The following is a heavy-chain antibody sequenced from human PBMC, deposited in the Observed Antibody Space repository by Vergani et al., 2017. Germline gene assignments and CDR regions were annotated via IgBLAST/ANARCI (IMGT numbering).Heavy chain of an antibody. J-gene: IGHJ6*03. Sequence: EVQLVESGGGLVQPGGSLRLSCAASGFTFSSYSMNWVRQAPGKGLEWVSYISSSSSTIYYADSVKGRFTISRDNSKNTLYLQMNSLRAEDTAVYYCARVERLYYYGSHHMDVWGKGTTVTVSS. V-gene: IGHV3-48*01. CDR1: GFTFSSYS. D-gene: IGHD3-10*01. CDR2: ISSSSSTI. CDR3: ARVERLYYYGSHHMDV.